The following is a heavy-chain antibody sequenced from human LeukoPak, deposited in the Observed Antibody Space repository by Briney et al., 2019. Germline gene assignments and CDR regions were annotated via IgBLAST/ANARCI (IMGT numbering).Heavy chain of an antibody. J-gene: IGHJ4*02. CDR1: GFTFSSYW. V-gene: IGHV3-30*03. CDR2: ISDDVSNT. CDR3: ARDMDYRPIGNYYYGY. Sequence: GGSLRLSRAASGFTFSSYWMCSVRQAPGKGLEWVAVISDDVSNTYYADSVKGRFTISRDNSKNTLYLQMNSLRAEDTAVYYCARDMDYRPIGNYYYGYWGQGTLVTVSS. D-gene: IGHD1-7*01.